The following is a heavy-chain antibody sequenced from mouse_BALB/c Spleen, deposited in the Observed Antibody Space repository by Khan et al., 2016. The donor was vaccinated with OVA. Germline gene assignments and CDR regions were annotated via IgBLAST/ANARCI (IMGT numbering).Heavy chain of an antibody. CDR1: GFSLSRYN. J-gene: IGHJ4*01. CDR3: ARADYRYDGYYAMDY. V-gene: IGHV2-6-4*01. D-gene: IGHD2-14*01. Sequence: QVQLKESGPGLVAPSQSLSITCTVSGFSLSRYNIHWVRQPPGKGLEWLGMIWGGGGTDFNSTLKSRLTISKDNSKSQVFLKMNSLKTDDTAMYYCARADYRYDGYYAMDYWGQGTSVTVSS. CDR2: IWGGGGT.